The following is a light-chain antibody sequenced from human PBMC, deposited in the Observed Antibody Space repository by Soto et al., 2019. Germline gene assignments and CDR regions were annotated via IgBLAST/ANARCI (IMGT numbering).Light chain of an antibody. CDR1: SSDLDGYNY. V-gene: IGLV2-14*01. J-gene: IGLJ1*01. CDR2: DVN. Sequence: QSALTQPASVSGSPGQSITISCTGTSSDLDGYNYVSWYQQHPGKAPKLLIYDVNTRPSGVSTRFSGSKSGNTASLTISGLQAEDDSDYYCSSYTSSSTPYVFGTGTKLTVL. CDR3: SSYTSSSTPYV.